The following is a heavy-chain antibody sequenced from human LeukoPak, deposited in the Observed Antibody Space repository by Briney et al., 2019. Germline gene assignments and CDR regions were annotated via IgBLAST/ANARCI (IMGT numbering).Heavy chain of an antibody. D-gene: IGHD1-7*01. Sequence: PGGSLRLSCAASGFTVSNNYMSWVRQAPGKGLEWVALIYSGGSTYYADFVKGRFTISRDNSKNTLYLQMSSLRAEDTAVYYCARGFNWNYGRFDFWGQGTLVTVSS. CDR1: GFTVSNNY. CDR3: ARGFNWNYGRFDF. J-gene: IGHJ4*02. V-gene: IGHV3-66*01. CDR2: IYSGGST.